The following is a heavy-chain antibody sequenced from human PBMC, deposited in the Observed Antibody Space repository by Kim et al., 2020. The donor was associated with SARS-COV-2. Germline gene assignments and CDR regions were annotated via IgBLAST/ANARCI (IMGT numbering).Heavy chain of an antibody. Sequence: GGSLRLSCGLSGFNFRKFWLSWVRQAPGKGLEWLANINDDGKEKKYVDSVRGRFTISRDNDRASLFLHMFSVRAEDTAIYYCARAVPSIPETLDYWGQG. CDR1: GFNFRKFW. CDR2: INDDGKEK. D-gene: IGHD2-2*02. CDR3: ARAVPSIPETLDY. V-gene: IGHV3-7*03. J-gene: IGHJ4*02.